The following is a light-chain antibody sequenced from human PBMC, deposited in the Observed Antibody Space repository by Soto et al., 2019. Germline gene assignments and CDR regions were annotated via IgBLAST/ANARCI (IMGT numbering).Light chain of an antibody. J-gene: IGKJ1*01. CDR3: QQYGSSSWT. V-gene: IGKV3-20*01. CDR2: GAS. CDR1: QSVSSN. Sequence: EIVMTQSPATLSVSPGERATLSCRASQSVSSNLAWYQQKPGQAPRLLIYGASSRATGIPDRFSGSGSGTEFTLTISRLEPEDFAVYYCQQYGSSSWTFGQGDQGGYQ.